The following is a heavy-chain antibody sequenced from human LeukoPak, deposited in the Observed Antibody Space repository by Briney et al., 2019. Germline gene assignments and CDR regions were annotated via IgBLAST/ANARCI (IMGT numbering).Heavy chain of an antibody. CDR2: INLNTGGT. J-gene: IGHJ4*02. Sequence: ASVKVSCKASGYTFSDYYIHWVRQAPGQGPEWMGWINLNTGGTNYAQKFDGRFSMTRDTSINTAFMELSGLTFDDTAVYYCARVFNWNPGSFDYWGQGTLVTVSS. CDR3: ARVFNWNPGSFDY. V-gene: IGHV1-2*02. D-gene: IGHD1-20*01. CDR1: GYTFSDYY.